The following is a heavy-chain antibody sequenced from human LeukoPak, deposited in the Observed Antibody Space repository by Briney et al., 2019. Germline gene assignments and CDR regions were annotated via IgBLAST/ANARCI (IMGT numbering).Heavy chain of an antibody. V-gene: IGHV3-23*01. J-gene: IGHJ4*02. CDR2: ISGSGGNT. CDR3: AKVPAYCGGDCYFDY. Sequence: RPGGSLRLSCAASGFTFSSYVMNWVRQAPGKGLEWVSAISGSGGNTYYADSVKGRFTISRDNSKNTLYLQMNSLRAEDTAVYYCAKVPAYCGGDCYFDYWGQGTLVTVSS. CDR1: GFTFSSYV. D-gene: IGHD2-21*01.